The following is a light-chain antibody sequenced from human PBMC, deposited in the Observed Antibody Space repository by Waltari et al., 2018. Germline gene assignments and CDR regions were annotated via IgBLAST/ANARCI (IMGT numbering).Light chain of an antibody. J-gene: IGKJ2*01. CDR3: QQYESLPYT. CDR2: DAA. V-gene: IGKV1-33*01. Sequence: DIQMTQSPSSVSASVGDRVTITCQASQDISNFLSWDQHKAGKAPKLLIFDAAKMQTGVPYKFGGGGSGTDFTFTIDSLQPEDVATYYCQQYESLPYTFGQGTKVEI. CDR1: QDISNF.